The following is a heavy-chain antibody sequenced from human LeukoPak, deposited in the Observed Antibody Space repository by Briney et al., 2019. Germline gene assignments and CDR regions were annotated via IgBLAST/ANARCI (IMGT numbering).Heavy chain of an antibody. CDR2: LRYEGGNK. J-gene: IGHJ6*03. CDR3: AKDPRVPAAILGLYYYYYYYMDV. V-gene: IGHV3-30*02. D-gene: IGHD2-2*02. Sequence: GGSLRLSCAASGFTFSSYGMHWVRQAPGKGLEWVAFLRYEGGNKYYADSVKGRFTISRDNSKNTLYLQMNSLRAEDTAVYYCAKDPRVPAAILGLYYYYYYYMDVWGKGTTVTVSS. CDR1: GFTFSSYG.